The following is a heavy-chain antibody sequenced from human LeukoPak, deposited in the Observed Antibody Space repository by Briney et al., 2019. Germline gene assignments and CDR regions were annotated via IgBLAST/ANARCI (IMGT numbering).Heavy chain of an antibody. V-gene: IGHV4-59*01. CDR1: GGSISSYY. D-gene: IGHD4-11*01. CDR2: IYYSGST. J-gene: IGHJ6*02. Sequence: PSETLSLTCTVSGGSISSYYWSWIRQPPGKGLEWIGYIYYSGSTNYNPSLKSRVTISVDTSKNQFSLKLSSVTAADTAVYYCALQYLDGTDVWGQGTTVTVSS. CDR3: ALQYLDGTDV.